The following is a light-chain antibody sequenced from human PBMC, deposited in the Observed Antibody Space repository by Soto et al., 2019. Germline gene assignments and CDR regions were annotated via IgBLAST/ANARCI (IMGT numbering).Light chain of an antibody. CDR2: ATN. V-gene: IGLV1-44*01. Sequence: QSVLTQPPSASGTPGQTVTIACSGSRSNVGRNAVSWYQQVPGMSPKLIVFATNKRPSGVPDRCSGSASGASASLAISGLQSEDEADYYCAEWDDTGNGPLFGGGTKLTVL. J-gene: IGLJ2*01. CDR1: RSNVGRNA. CDR3: AEWDDTGNGPL.